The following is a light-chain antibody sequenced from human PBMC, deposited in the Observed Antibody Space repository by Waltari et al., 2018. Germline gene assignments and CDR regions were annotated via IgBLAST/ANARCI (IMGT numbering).Light chain of an antibody. CDR2: RDI. CDR3: QVWASGTYI. CDR1: NLGSKS. Sequence: SYELTDSIPVSVALGQTAKIACGGDNLGSKSVHWYQQKPGQPPILVIYRDIRRPSGIPERFSGSNSGNTATLTISRAQVVDEADYFCQVWASGTYIFAGGTKLTVL. J-gene: IGLJ1*01. V-gene: IGLV3-9*01.